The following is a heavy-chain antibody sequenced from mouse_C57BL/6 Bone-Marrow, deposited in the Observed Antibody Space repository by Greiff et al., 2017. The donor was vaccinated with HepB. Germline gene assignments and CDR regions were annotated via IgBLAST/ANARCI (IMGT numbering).Heavy chain of an antibody. J-gene: IGHJ1*03. CDR1: GFTFSSYG. CDR2: ISSGGSYT. D-gene: IGHD1-1*01. Sequence: HLVESGGDLVKPGGSLKLSCAASGFTFSSYGMSWVRQTPDKRLEWVATISSGGSYTYYPDSVKGRFTISRDNAKNTLYLQMSSLKSEDTAMYYCAIGTVEGRWYFDVWGTGTTVTVSS. V-gene: IGHV5-6*01. CDR3: AIGTVEGRWYFDV.